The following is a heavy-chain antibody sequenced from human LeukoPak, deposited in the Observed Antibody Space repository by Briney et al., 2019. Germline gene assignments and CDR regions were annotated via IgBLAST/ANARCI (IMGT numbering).Heavy chain of an antibody. CDR3: ARENDYGDY. CDR1: GFTFSSYE. J-gene: IGHJ4*02. V-gene: IGHV3-48*03. Sequence: AGGSLRLSCAASGFTFSSYEMNWVRQAPGKGLEWVSYISSSGSAIYYADSVKGRFTTSRDNAKNSLYLQMNSLRAEDTAVYYCARENDYGDYWGQGTLVTVSS. CDR2: ISSSGSAI.